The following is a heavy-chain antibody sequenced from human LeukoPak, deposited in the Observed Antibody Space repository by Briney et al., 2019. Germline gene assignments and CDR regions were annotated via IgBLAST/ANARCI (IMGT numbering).Heavy chain of an antibody. CDR3: ARGGMSFV. CDR1: GYTFTTYD. J-gene: IGHJ1*01. Sequence: ASVKVSCKASGYTFTTYDINWVRQAPGQGLEWMGWMNPNGINTGSAQKFQGRITMTMNASITTAYMELSSLRSEDTAVYYCARGGMSFVWGQGTLVTVSS. D-gene: IGHD3/OR15-3a*01. V-gene: IGHV1-8*01. CDR2: MNPNGINT.